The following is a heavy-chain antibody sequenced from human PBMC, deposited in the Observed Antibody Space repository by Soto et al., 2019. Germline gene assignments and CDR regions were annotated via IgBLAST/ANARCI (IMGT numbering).Heavy chain of an antibody. Sequence: SETLSLTCTVSGGSISSSSYYWGWIRQPPGKGLEWIGSIYYSGSTYYNPSLKSRVTISVDTSKNQFSLKLSSVTAADTAVYYCARDPSSSWSYYYYGMDVWGHGTTVTVSS. J-gene: IGHJ6*02. CDR2: IYYSGST. V-gene: IGHV4-39*07. D-gene: IGHD6-13*01. CDR3: ARDPSSSWSYYYYGMDV. CDR1: GGSISSSSYY.